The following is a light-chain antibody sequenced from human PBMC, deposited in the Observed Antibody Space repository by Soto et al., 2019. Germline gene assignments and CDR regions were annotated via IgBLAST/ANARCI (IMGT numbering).Light chain of an antibody. V-gene: IGKV3-15*01. CDR2: AAS. J-gene: IGKJ5*01. CDR1: QSISTN. Sequence: EVVMTQSPATLSVSPGERATLPCRASQSISTNLAWYQQKHGQAPRLLIYAASARATGIPARFSGSGSGTEFTLTISSLQSEDFAVYYCQQYDNWPPITFGQGTRLEIK. CDR3: QQYDNWPPIT.